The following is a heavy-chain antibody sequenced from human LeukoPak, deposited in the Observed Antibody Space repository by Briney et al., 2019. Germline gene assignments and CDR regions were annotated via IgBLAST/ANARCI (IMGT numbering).Heavy chain of an antibody. CDR2: ISGSGDNT. CDR3: AKMKGHPLPKYYMDV. CDR1: GFPFSGFA. Sequence: PGGSLRLSCAASGFPFSGFAMSWVRRTPGKGLEWVSGISGSGDNTLYADSVKGRFTISRDNSKNPLYLEMNSLRAEDTAIYYCAKMKGHPLPKYYMDVWGQGTTVTVSS. V-gene: IGHV3-23*01. J-gene: IGHJ6*01. D-gene: IGHD1-26*01.